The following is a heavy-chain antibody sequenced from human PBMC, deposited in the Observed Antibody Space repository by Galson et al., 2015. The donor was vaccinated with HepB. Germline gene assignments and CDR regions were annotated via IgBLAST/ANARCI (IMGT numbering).Heavy chain of an antibody. D-gene: IGHD3-3*01. CDR2: IIQSDSNP. Sequence: SLRLSCAASGFSFSSYAMSWVRQAPGKGLEWVSSIIQSDSNPNYADSLQGRFTVSRDNSKNTLYLQMNALRADDTAFYYCAKDSGEYDLWSAYYYWGQGTLVTVSS. V-gene: IGHV3-23*01. CDR1: GFSFSSYA. J-gene: IGHJ4*02. CDR3: AKDSGEYDLWSAYYY.